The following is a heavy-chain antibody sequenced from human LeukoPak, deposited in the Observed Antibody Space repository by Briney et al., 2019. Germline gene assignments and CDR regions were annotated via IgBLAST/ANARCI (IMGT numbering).Heavy chain of an antibody. CDR1: GGSISTDTYY. J-gene: IGHJ6*03. V-gene: IGHV4-61*02. Sequence: SETLSLTCTVSGGSISTDTYYWNWIRQPAGKGLEWIGRFYTSGTTNYNPSLKSRVTISVDTSKNQFSLELSSVTAADTAVYYCARDPSYYYLYYMDVLGKGTTVTVSS. CDR2: FYTSGTT. CDR3: ARDPSYYYLYYMDV.